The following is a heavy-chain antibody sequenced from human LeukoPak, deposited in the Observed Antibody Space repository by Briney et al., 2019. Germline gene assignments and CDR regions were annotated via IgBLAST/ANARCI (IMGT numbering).Heavy chain of an antibody. V-gene: IGHV3-11*04. CDR3: AREDLRGPIFGVVIRRRWFDP. J-gene: IGHJ5*02. CDR2: ISSSGSTI. Sequence: GGSLRLSCAASGFTFSDYYMRWLRQAPGEGPEWVSYISSSGSTIYYADSVKGRFTLSRDNAKNSLYLQMNSLRAEDTAVYYCAREDLRGPIFGVVIRRRWFDPWGQGTLVTVSS. CDR1: GFTFSDYY. D-gene: IGHD3-3*01.